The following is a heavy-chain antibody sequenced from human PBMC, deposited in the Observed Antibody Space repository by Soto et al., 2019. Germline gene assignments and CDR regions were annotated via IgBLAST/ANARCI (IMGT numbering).Heavy chain of an antibody. J-gene: IGHJ5*02. D-gene: IGHD1-7*01. CDR2: INPSGGST. V-gene: IGHV1-46*01. CDR1: GYTFTSYY. Sequence: GPSVKVSCKASGYTFTSYYMHWVRQAPGQGLEWMGIINPSGGSTSYAQKFQGRVTMTRDTSTSTVYMELSSLRSEDTAVYYCARRANWNYVGFDPWGQGTLVTVSS. CDR3: ARRANWNYVGFDP.